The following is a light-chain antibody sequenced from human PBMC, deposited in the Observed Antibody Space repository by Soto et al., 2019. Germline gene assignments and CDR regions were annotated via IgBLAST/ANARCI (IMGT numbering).Light chain of an antibody. Sequence: IVLTQSPATLSLSPGKRATLSCRASQNISSYLIWYQQKPGQAPRLLISDASNRAADIPDRFSGSGSGTDFTLTIARLEPEDFAVYYCQQYGDSPRTFGQGTRLEI. CDR1: QNISSY. CDR2: DAS. CDR3: QQYGDSPRT. V-gene: IGKV3-20*01. J-gene: IGKJ5*01.